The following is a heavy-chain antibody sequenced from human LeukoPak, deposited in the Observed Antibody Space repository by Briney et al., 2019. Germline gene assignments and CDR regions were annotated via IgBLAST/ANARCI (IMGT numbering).Heavy chain of an antibody. CDR1: GFTFSNYE. CDR2: ISSSCRTI. Sequence: GGSLRLSCAASGFTFSNYEINWVRQAPGKGLEWVSYISSSCRTIYYADSVEGRFTISRYNAKKSLYLQMNSLRAEDTAVYYCATPTGYSSTWYPFDYWGQGTLVTVSS. J-gene: IGHJ4*02. D-gene: IGHD6-13*01. CDR3: ATPTGYSSTWYPFDY. V-gene: IGHV3-48*03.